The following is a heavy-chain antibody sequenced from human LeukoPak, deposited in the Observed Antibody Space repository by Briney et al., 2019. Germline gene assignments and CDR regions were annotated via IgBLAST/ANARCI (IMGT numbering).Heavy chain of an antibody. J-gene: IGHJ5*02. Sequence: PSETLSLTCTVSGGSISSGDHYWSWIRQPPGKGLEWIGYIYYSGSTYYNPSLKSRVTTSVDTSKNQFSLKLSSVTAADTAVYYCARGVVVVVALNWFDPWGQGTLVTVSS. D-gene: IGHD2-15*01. CDR2: IYYSGST. CDR1: GGSISSGDHY. CDR3: ARGVVVVVALNWFDP. V-gene: IGHV4-30-4*08.